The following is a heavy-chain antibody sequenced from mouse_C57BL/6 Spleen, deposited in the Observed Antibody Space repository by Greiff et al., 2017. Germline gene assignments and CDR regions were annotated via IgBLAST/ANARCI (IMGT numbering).Heavy chain of an antibody. D-gene: IGHD1-1*01. CDR3: ARYYYGSSYFDY. CDR1: GYTFTSYW. Sequence: QVQLQQPGAELVRPGSSVKLSCKASGYTFTSYWMHWVKQRPIQGLEWIGNIDPSDSETHYNQKFKDKATLTVAKSSSTAYMPLSSLTSEDSAVYYCARYYYGSSYFDYWGQGTTLTVSS. CDR2: IDPSDSET. J-gene: IGHJ2*01. V-gene: IGHV1-52*01.